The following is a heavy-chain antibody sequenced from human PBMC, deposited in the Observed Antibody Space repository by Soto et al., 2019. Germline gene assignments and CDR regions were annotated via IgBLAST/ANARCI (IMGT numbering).Heavy chain of an antibody. J-gene: IGHJ1*01. CDR3: VKDESINWYSGHFRH. D-gene: IGHD6-13*01. CDR1: GFTFDDYA. CDR2: INWNSGSI. V-gene: IGHV3-9*01. Sequence: EVQLVESGGGLVQPGRSLRLSCAASGFTFDDYAMHWVRQVPGKGLEWVAGINWNSGSIGDGDSVKGRFAISRDNAQNSLHLQMNSLSAEDTAFYYCVKDESINWYSGHFRHWGQGTLVTVSS.